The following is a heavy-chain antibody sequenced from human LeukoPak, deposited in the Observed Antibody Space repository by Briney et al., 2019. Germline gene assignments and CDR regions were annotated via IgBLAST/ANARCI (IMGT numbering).Heavy chain of an antibody. CDR1: GGTFSSYA. D-gene: IGHD4-17*01. J-gene: IGHJ4*02. CDR2: IIPILGIA. Sequence: GASVKVSCKASGGTFSSYAISWVRQAPGQGLEWMGRIIPILGIANYAQKFQGRVTITADKSTSTAYMELSSLRSEDTAVYYCGRDPPYGDYASAPGNWDEGTLVTVSS. CDR3: GRDPPYGDYASAPGN. V-gene: IGHV1-69*04.